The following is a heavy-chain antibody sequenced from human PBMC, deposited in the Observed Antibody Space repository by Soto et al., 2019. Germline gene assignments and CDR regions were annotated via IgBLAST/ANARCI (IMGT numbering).Heavy chain of an antibody. CDR2: ISAYNGNT. Sequence: XSVKVSFKASGYTFTSYGISLVRQAPGQGLEWMGWISAYNGNTNYAQKFQGRVTMTTDTSTSTAYMELRSLRSDDTAVYYCARDLGGFMDVWGQGTTVTVS. CDR1: GYTFTSYG. D-gene: IGHD3-16*01. V-gene: IGHV1-18*01. J-gene: IGHJ6*02. CDR3: ARDLGGFMDV.